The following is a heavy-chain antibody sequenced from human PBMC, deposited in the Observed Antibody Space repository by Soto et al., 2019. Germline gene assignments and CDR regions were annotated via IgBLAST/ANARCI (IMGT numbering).Heavy chain of an antibody. CDR1: GGTFSSYT. J-gene: IGHJ4*02. CDR2: IIPILGIA. V-gene: IGHV1-69*04. D-gene: IGHD3-10*01. CDR3: AREEYYYGSGAFFDY. Sequence: ASVKVSSKASGGTFSSYTISWVRQAPGQGLEWMGRIIPILGIANYAQKFQGRVTITADKSTSTAYMELSSLRSEDTAVYYCAREEYYYGSGAFFDYWGQGTLVTVSS.